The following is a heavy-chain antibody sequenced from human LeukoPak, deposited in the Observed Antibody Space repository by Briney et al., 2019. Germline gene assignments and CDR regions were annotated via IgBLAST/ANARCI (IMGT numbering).Heavy chain of an antibody. J-gene: IGHJ6*03. CDR3: ARTTSGATFSDYYYYHMDV. D-gene: IGHD1-26*01. V-gene: IGHV3-21*01. CDR2: ITSSGTYI. Sequence: GGSLRLSCAASGFTFSSYSMNWVRQAPGKGLEWVSSITSSGTYIHYADSVKGRFTISRDNAKNSLYLQMNSLRAEDTAVYYGARTTSGATFSDYYYYHMDVWGKGTTVTVSS. CDR1: GFTFSSYS.